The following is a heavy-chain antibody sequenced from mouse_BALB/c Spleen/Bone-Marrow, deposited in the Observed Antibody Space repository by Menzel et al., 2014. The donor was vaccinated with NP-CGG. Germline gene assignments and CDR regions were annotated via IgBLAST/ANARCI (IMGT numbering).Heavy chain of an antibody. Sequence: QVQLKESGPGLVAPSQSLSITCTVSGFSLSRYSVHWVRQPPGKGLEWLGMIWGGGSTDYNSALKSRLSISKDNSKSQVFLKMNSLQTDDTAMYYCARNEDSNYYGSSLYYFDYWGQGTTLTVSP. J-gene: IGHJ2*01. CDR2: IWGGGST. CDR3: ARNEDSNYYGSSLYYFDY. V-gene: IGHV2-6-4*01. CDR1: GFSLSRYS. D-gene: IGHD1-1*01.